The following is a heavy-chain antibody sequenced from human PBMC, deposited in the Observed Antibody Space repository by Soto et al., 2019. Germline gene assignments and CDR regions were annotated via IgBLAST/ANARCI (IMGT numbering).Heavy chain of an antibody. Sequence: ASVKVSCKASGSSFISYYIHWVRQAPGQGLEWMGVIHASADGTTSAQKFQGRVTMTRDTSTSTVYMELSSLRSDDTAVYYCARDTLSGFFRDWGQVTLVTVSS. CDR2: IHASADGT. J-gene: IGHJ4*02. D-gene: IGHD3-10*01. V-gene: IGHV1-46*01. CDR1: GSSFISYY. CDR3: ARDTLSGFFRD.